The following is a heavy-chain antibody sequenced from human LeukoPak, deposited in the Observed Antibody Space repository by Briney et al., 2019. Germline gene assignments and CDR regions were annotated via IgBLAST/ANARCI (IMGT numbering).Heavy chain of an antibody. V-gene: IGHV4-39*01. CDR1: GGSISSSSYY. D-gene: IGHD6-6*01. Sequence: SETPSLTCTVSGGSISSSSYYWGWIRQPPGQGLEWIGSIYYSGSTYYNPSLKSRVTISVDTSKNQFSLKLSSVTAADTAVYYCARGHGGAARQFSGYYYYMDVWGKGTTVTVSS. J-gene: IGHJ6*03. CDR2: IYYSGST. CDR3: ARGHGGAARQFSGYYYYMDV.